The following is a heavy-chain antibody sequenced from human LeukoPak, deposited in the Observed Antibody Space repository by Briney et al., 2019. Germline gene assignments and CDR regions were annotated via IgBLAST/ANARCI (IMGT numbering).Heavy chain of an antibody. Sequence: GGSLRLSCAASGFPYSSFAMSWVRQAPGKGLEWVSAISGSGGSTFYADSVKGRFTISRDNSKNTLFLQMNGLRAEDTAVYYCAKDRSCSGSSCNVGSWGQGTMVTVSS. J-gene: IGHJ3*01. D-gene: IGHD2-2*01. CDR2: ISGSGGST. V-gene: IGHV3-23*01. CDR3: AKDRSCSGSSCNVGS. CDR1: GFPYSSFA.